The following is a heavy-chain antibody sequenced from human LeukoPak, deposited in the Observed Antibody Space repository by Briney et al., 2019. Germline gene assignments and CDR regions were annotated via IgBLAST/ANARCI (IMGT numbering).Heavy chain of an antibody. V-gene: IGHV1-2*02. Sequence: ASVKNSCKASGYTFTGYYMHWVRQAPGQGLEWMGWINPNSGGTNYAQKFQGRVTMTRDTSISTAYMELSRLRSDDTAVYYCARDTGDFITGTTGGDYWGQGTLVTVSS. CDR2: INPNSGGT. CDR3: ARDTGDFITGTTGGDY. D-gene: IGHD1-7*01. J-gene: IGHJ4*02. CDR1: GYTFTGYY.